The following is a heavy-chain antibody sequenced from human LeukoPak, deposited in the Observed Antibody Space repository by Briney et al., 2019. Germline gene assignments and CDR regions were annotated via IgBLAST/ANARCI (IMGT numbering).Heavy chain of an antibody. CDR2: IHNGGDT. D-gene: IGHD2-15*01. CDR1: GFSVSANY. Sequence: GGSMRLSCTASGFSVSANYMSWVRQAPGKGLEWVSVIHNGGDTYYADSVKGRFTISRDTSKTTLYLQMNSLRAEDTAVYYCARERYCSGASCPNSNRYFDFWGQGTLVTVSS. V-gene: IGHV3-66*02. J-gene: IGHJ4*02. CDR3: ARERYCSGASCPNSNRYFDF.